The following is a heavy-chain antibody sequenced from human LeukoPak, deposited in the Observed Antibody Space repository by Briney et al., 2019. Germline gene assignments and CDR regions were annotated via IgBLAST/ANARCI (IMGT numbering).Heavy chain of an antibody. Sequence: GRSLRLSCAASGFTFSTYAMHWVRQAPGKGLEWVAIIWYDGSNKFYADSVKGPFTVSRDNFKNTLYLQMNSLRAEDTAVYYCARDPGVTVTTSYSYGMDVWGQGTTVTVSS. J-gene: IGHJ6*02. CDR1: GFTFSTYA. CDR2: IWYDGSNK. CDR3: ARDPGVTVTTSYSYGMDV. V-gene: IGHV3-33*01. D-gene: IGHD4-4*01.